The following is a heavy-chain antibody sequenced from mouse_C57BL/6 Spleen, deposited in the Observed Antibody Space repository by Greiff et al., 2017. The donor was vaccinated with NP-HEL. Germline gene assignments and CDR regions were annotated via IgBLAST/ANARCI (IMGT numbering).Heavy chain of an antibody. D-gene: IGHD2-3*01. V-gene: IGHV1-80*01. CDR2: IYPGDGDT. CDR1: GYAFSSYW. CDR3: ARYEDPNWYFDV. Sequence: VQLQQSGAELVKPGASVKISCKASGYAFSSYWMNWVKQRPGKGLEWIGQIYPGDGDTNYNGKFKGKATLTADKSSSTAYMQLSSLTSEDSAVYFCARYEDPNWYFDVWGTGTTVTVSS. J-gene: IGHJ1*03.